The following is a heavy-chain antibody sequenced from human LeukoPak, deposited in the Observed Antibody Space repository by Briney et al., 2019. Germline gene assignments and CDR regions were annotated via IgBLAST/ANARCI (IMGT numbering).Heavy chain of an antibody. CDR3: ARRRPVLGYFQH. J-gene: IGHJ1*01. D-gene: IGHD6-19*01. Sequence: SETLSLTCTVSGDSISSGDYYWSWIRQPAGKGLEWIGRISSSGSTNYNPSLKSRVTISVDTSKNQFSLKLSSVTAADTAVYYCARRRPVLGYFQHWGQGTLVTVSS. V-gene: IGHV4-61*02. CDR2: ISSSGST. CDR1: GDSISSGDYY.